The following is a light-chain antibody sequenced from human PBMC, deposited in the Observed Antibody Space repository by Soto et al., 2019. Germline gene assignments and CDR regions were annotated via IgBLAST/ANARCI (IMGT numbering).Light chain of an antibody. Sequence: EIVMTQSPATLSVSPGERATLSCRASQSVSSNLAWYQQKPGQAPRLLIYGASTRATGIPARFSGSGSGTEFTLTISSMQSEDFAVYYCQQYNNWPPLTFDGGTKVELK. V-gene: IGKV3-15*01. CDR1: QSVSSN. CDR3: QQYNNWPPLT. J-gene: IGKJ4*01. CDR2: GAS.